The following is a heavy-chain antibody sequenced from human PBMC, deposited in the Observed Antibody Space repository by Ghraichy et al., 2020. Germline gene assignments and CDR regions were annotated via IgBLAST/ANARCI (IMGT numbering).Heavy chain of an antibody. CDR3: AREDDSSGYYYRGFDY. D-gene: IGHD3-22*01. V-gene: IGHV3-48*02. J-gene: IGHJ4*02. CDR1: GFTFITYS. CDR2: ISSSSSTI. Sequence: GGSLRLSCAASGFTFITYSMNWVRQAPGKGLEWVSYISSSSSTIYYADSVKGRFTISRDNAKNSLYLQMNSLRDEDTAVYYCAREDDSSGYYYRGFDYWGQGTLVTVSS.